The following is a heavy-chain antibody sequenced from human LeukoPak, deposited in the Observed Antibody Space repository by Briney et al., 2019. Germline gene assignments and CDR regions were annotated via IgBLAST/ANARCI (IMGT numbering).Heavy chain of an antibody. J-gene: IGHJ4*02. CDR2: IYYSGST. CDR3: ARTGYCSGGSCYREYYFDY. D-gene: IGHD2-15*01. Sequence: SETLSLSCTVSGGSISSYYWSCIRQPPGKGLEWIGYIYYSGSTNYNPSLKSRVTISVDTSKNQFSLKLSSVTAADTAVYYCARTGYCSGGSCYREYYFDYWGQGTLVTVSS. CDR1: GGSISSYY. V-gene: IGHV4-59*01.